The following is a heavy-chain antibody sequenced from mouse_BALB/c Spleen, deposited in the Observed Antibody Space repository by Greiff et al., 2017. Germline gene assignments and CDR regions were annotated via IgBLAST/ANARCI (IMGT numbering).Heavy chain of an antibody. CDR2: INPSTGYT. CDR1: GYTFTSYW. D-gene: IGHD2-1*01. CDR3: ARNGNYVLYAMDY. Sequence: QVQLQQSGAELAKPGASVKMSCKASGYTFTSYWMHWVKQRPGQGLEWIGYINPSTGYTEYNQKFKDKATLTVDNSSSTAYMELRSLTSEDSAVYYCARNGNYVLYAMDYWGQGTSVTVSS. V-gene: IGHV1-7*01. J-gene: IGHJ4*01.